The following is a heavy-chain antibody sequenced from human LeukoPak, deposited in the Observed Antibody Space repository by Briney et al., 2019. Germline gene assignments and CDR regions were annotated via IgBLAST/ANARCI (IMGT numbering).Heavy chain of an antibody. V-gene: IGHV4-59*01. D-gene: IGHD2-2*01. Sequence: SETLSLTCTVSGGSISSYYWSWIRQPPGKGLEWIGYIYYSGSTNHNPSLKSRVTISVDASKNQFSLKLSSVTAADTAVYYCARSYCSSGTSCSFERFDPWGQGTLVTVSS. J-gene: IGHJ5*02. CDR2: IYYSGST. CDR1: GGSISSYY. CDR3: ARSYCSSGTSCSFERFDP.